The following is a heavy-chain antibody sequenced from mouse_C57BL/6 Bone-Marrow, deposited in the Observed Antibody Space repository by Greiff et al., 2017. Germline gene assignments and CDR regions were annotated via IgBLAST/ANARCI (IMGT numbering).Heavy chain of an antibody. CDR3: ARAYYSNYFWFAY. V-gene: IGHV2-9-1*01. J-gene: IGHJ3*01. D-gene: IGHD2-5*01. Sequence: QVQLKESGPGLVAPSPSLSITCTASGFSLTSYAISWVRQPPGKGLEWLGVICTGGGTNYNSALNSRLSISKDNSTSQVFLKMNSLQTDDTARYYCARAYYSNYFWFAYWGQGTLVTVSA. CDR1: GFSLTSYA. CDR2: ICTGGGT.